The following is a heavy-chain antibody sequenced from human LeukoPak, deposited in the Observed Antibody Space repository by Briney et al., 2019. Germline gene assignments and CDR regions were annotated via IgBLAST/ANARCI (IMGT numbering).Heavy chain of an antibody. V-gene: IGHV3-21*01. J-gene: IGHJ4*02. Sequence: PGGSLRLSCAASGFTFSTYFINWVRQAPGKGLEWVSSISGSGTYIYYADSVKGRFTISRDNAKNSLYLQMNSLRAEDTAVYYCARGIWAAVGYYFDYWGQGTLVTVSS. CDR2: ISGSGTYI. CDR3: ARGIWAAVGYYFDY. CDR1: GFTFSTYF. D-gene: IGHD6-13*01.